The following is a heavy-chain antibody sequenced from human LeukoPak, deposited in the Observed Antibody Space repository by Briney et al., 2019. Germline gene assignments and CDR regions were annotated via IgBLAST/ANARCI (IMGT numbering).Heavy chain of an antibody. D-gene: IGHD4-11*01. V-gene: IGHV4-59*01. CDR3: ARGGSLQFDP. CDR1: GGSISSYY. Sequence: SETLSLICNVSGGSISSYYWSWIRPPPGEGLEWIGYIYYSGSTNYNPSLKSRVTISVDTSKKQFSLKLRSVTAADTAVYYCARGGSLQFDPWGQGTLVTVSS. J-gene: IGHJ5*02. CDR2: IYYSGST.